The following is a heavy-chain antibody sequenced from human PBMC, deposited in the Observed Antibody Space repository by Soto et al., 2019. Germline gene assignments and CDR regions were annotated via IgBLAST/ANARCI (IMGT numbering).Heavy chain of an antibody. CDR1: GFTFSSYA. V-gene: IGHV3-23*01. CDR2: IIDSGDKT. CDR3: AKDPNDHDSSDYYVDY. J-gene: IGHJ4*02. Sequence: GGSLRLSCAASGFTFSSYAMSWVRQAPGKGLEWVSAIIDSGDKTYYADSVKGRFTVSRDNSKNTLYLQMNSLRAEDTAVYFCAKDPNDHDSSDYYVDYWGRGTLVTVSS. D-gene: IGHD3-22*01.